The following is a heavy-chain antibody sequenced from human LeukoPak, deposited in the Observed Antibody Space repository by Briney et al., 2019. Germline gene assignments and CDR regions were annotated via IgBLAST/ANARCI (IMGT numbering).Heavy chain of an antibody. Sequence: TGGSLRLSCAASGFNFSDHYMDWVRQAPGKGLEWVGRIRNKAERYTTEYAASVKGRFTLSRDGSKSSLYLQMNSLKPEDMAVYYCARDHGDLGAFDIWGQGTMVTVSS. CDR3: ARDHGDLGAFDI. CDR1: GFNFSDHY. J-gene: IGHJ3*02. V-gene: IGHV3-72*01. CDR2: IRNKAERYTT. D-gene: IGHD4-17*01.